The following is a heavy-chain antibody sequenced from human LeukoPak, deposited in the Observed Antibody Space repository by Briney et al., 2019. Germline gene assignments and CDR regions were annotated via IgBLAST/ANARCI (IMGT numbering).Heavy chain of an antibody. D-gene: IGHD3-22*01. CDR1: GGSISSYY. J-gene: IGHJ4*02. CDR2: IYTSGST. Sequence: SETLSLTCTVSGGSISSYYWSWIRQPAGKGLEWIGRIYTSGSTNYNPSLTSRVTMSVDTSKNQFSLKLSSVTAADTAVYYCARDQYYYDSSGYLFDYWGQGTLVTVSS. V-gene: IGHV4-4*07. CDR3: ARDQYYYDSSGYLFDY.